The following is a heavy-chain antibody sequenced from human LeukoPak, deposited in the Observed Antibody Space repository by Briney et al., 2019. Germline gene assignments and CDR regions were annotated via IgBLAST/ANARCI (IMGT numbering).Heavy chain of an antibody. J-gene: IGHJ6*03. Sequence: SQTLSLTCTVSGGSISIGSYCWSWIRQPAGKGLEWIGRIYTSGSTNYNPSLKSRVTISVDTSKNQFSLKLSSVTAADTAVYYCASLTLGYCSSTSCYNMDVWGKGTTVTVSS. CDR2: IYTSGST. V-gene: IGHV4-61*02. D-gene: IGHD2-2*02. CDR3: ASLTLGYCSSTSCYNMDV. CDR1: GGSISIGSYC.